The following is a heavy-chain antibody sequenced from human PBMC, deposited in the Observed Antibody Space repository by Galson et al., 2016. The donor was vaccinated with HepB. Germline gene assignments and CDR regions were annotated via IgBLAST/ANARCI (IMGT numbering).Heavy chain of an antibody. CDR1: GYSFSTYW. J-gene: IGHJ5*02. CDR3: ARRVVATSESVWFDP. CDR2: IFVGDSDT. D-gene: IGHD2-15*01. Sequence: QSGAEVKKPGESLKISCKGSGYSFSTYWIAWVRQMPGKGLEWMGMIFVGDSDTRYSPAFQGQVTISADKSITTVYLQWSSLKASDTAMYYCARRVVATSESVWFDPWGQGTLVTVTS. V-gene: IGHV5-51*01.